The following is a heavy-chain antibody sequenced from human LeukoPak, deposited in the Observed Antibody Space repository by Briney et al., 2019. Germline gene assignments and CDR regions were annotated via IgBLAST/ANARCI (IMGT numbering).Heavy chain of an antibody. V-gene: IGHV4-39*07. CDR3: ASRIYFDDWFPFDY. Sequence: SETLSLTCTVSGGSISSSSYYWGWIRQPPGKGLEWIGSIYYSGSTYYNPSLKSRVTISVDKSKNQFSLKLSSVTAADTAVYYCASRIYFDDWFPFDYWGQGTLVTVSS. J-gene: IGHJ4*02. CDR1: GGSISSSSYY. D-gene: IGHD3-9*01. CDR2: IYYSGST.